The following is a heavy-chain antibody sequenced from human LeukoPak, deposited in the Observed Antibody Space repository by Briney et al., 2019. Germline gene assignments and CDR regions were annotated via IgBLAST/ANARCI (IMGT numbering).Heavy chain of an antibody. V-gene: IGHV5-51*01. CDR2: IYPGDSDT. J-gene: IGHJ4*02. CDR1: GYTFTKYW. D-gene: IGHD5-24*01. Sequence: PGESLQISCQGSGYTFTKYWIGWVRQTPGKGLESMGIIYPGDSDTRYSPSFQGQVTISADKSISTAYLQWSSLKASDTAMYYCARRDMATNTPFDYWGQGTLVTVSS. CDR3: ARRDMATNTPFDY.